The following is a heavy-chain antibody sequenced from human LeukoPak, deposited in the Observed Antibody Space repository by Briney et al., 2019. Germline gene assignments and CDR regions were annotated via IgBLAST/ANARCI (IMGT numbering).Heavy chain of an antibody. V-gene: IGHV3-7*01. CDR3: ARYSGNPASFEY. CDR2: IKQDGSEK. D-gene: IGHD1-26*01. Sequence: GGSLRLSCAASGFTFSSYNMNWVRQAPGKGLEWVAHIKQDGSEKHYVDSVKGRFTISKDSAKNSLYLQMNSLRVEDTGVYYCARYSGNPASFEYWGQGTSVTVSS. J-gene: IGHJ4*02. CDR1: GFTFSSYN.